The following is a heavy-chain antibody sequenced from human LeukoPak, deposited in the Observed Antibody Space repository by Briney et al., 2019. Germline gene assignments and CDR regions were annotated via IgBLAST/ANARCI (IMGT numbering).Heavy chain of an antibody. CDR3: AKDRSYGMDV. V-gene: IGHV3-23*01. CDR2: LSGSGGST. Sequence: GGSLRLSCAASGFTFSSYAMSWVRQAPGKGLEWVSALSGSGGSTYYADSVKGQFTISRDNFKNTLYLQMNSLRAEDTAVYYCAKDRSYGMDVWGQGTTVTVSS. CDR1: GFTFSSYA. J-gene: IGHJ6*02.